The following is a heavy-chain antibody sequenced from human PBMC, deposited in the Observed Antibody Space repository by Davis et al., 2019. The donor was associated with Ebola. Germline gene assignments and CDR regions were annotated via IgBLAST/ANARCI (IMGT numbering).Heavy chain of an antibody. CDR3: ARYPRYCSGGTCYSGAIDY. D-gene: IGHD2-15*01. CDR1: GYTFTSYA. V-gene: IGHV1-3*01. Sequence: ASVKVSCKASGYTFTSYAMHWVRQAPGQRLEWMGWINAGNGNTKYSQKFQGRVTITRDTSASTAYMELSSLRSEDTAVYYCARYPRYCSGGTCYSGAIDYWGQGTLVIVSS. J-gene: IGHJ4*02. CDR2: INAGNGNT.